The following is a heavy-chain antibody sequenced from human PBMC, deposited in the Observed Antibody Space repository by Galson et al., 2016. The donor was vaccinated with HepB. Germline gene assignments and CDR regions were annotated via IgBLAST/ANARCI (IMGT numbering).Heavy chain of an antibody. Sequence: SLRLSCAASGFTFSSYSMSWVRQAPGKGLEWVSYISSSSSTIYAADSVKGRFTISRDNAKNSLYSQMNSLRADDTAVYYCARDFDYWGRGTLVTVSS. V-gene: IGHV3-48*01. J-gene: IGHJ4*02. CDR1: GFTFSSYS. CDR2: ISSSSSTI. CDR3: ARDFDY.